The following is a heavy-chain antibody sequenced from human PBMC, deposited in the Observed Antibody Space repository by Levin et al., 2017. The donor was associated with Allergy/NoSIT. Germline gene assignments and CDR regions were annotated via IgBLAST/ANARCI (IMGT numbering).Heavy chain of an antibody. D-gene: IGHD3-10*01. CDR3: AHSGYYRSGRRGDAFHV. V-gene: IGHV2-5*02. Sequence: SGPTLVKPAQTLTVTCTLSGLSLSANGVGVGWIRQPPGKALEWLALIYWDDDKSYNPSLKSRLTITKDTSKKQVVLRMTNMDPDDTATYFCAHSGYYRSGRRGDAFHVWGQGTMVTVSS. CDR2: IYWDDDK. CDR1: GLSLSANGVG. J-gene: IGHJ3*01.